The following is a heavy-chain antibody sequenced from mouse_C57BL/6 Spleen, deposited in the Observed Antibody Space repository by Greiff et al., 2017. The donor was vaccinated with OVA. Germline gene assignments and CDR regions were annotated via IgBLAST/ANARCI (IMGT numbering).Heavy chain of an antibody. D-gene: IGHD2-5*01. Sequence: VQLQQPGAELVKPGASVKLSCKASGYTFTSYWTQWVKQRPGQGLEWIGEIDPSDSYTNYNQKFKGKATLTVDTSSSTAYMQLSSLTSEDSAVYYCASHSNYSYYAMDYWGQGTSVTVSS. V-gene: IGHV1-50*01. J-gene: IGHJ4*01. CDR2: IDPSDSYT. CDR1: GYTFTSYW. CDR3: ASHSNYSYYAMDY.